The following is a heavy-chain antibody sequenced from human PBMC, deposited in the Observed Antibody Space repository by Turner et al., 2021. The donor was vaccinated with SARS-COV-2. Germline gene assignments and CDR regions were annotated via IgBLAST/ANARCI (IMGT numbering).Heavy chain of an antibody. J-gene: IGHJ4*02. Sequence: VQLVESGGGLVKPGGSLRLSCAASGFPFSGYSMNWVRQAPEKGLEWVASINSGSSYIYYADSLKGRVTISRDNTKRSLFLQMNSLRVEDTAVYYCTRSRDYYGSGTYYNYDYWGQGTLVTVSS. V-gene: IGHV3-21*02. CDR3: TRSRDYYGSGTYYNYDY. D-gene: IGHD3-10*01. CDR2: INSGSSYI. CDR1: GFPFSGYS.